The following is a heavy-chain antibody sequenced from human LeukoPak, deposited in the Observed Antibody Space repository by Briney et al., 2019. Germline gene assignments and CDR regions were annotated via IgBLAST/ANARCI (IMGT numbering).Heavy chain of an antibody. CDR1: GFTFSSYG. CDR2: ISYDGSNK. D-gene: IGHD3-16*01. CDR3: EGGALDY. J-gene: IGHJ4*02. V-gene: IGHV3-30*03. Sequence: TGGSLRLSCAASGFTFSSYGMHWVRQAPGKGLEWVAVISYDGSNKYYADSVKGRFTISRDNSKNTLYLQMNSLRAEDTAVYYCEGGALDYWGQGTLVTASS.